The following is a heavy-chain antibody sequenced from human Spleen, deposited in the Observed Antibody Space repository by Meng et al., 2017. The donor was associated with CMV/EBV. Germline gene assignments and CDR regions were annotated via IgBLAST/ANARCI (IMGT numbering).Heavy chain of an antibody. CDR1: GYTFTGYY. Sequence: ASVKVSCKASGYTFTGYYMHWVRQAPGQGLEWMGWINPNSGGTNYAQKFQGRVTMTRDTSISTAYMELSRLRSDDTAVYYCARDALQLRHNWFDPWGQGTLVTVSS. V-gene: IGHV1-2*02. CDR3: ARDALQLRHNWFDP. D-gene: IGHD6-13*01. J-gene: IGHJ5*02. CDR2: INPNSGGT.